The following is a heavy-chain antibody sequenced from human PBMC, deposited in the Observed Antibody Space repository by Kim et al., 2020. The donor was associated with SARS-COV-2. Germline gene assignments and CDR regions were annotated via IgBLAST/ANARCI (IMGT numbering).Heavy chain of an antibody. Sequence: SETLSLTCAVYGGSFSGYYWSWTRQPPGKGLEWIGEINHSGSTNYNPSLKSRVTISVDTSKNQFSLKLSSVTAADTAVYYCARVIRYFDWRYDYWGQGTLVTVSS. CDR3: ARVIRYFDWRYDY. CDR2: INHSGST. D-gene: IGHD3-9*01. J-gene: IGHJ4*02. CDR1: GGSFSGYY. V-gene: IGHV4-34*01.